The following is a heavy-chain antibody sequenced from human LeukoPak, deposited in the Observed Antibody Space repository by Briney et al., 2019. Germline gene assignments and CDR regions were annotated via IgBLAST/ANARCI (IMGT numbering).Heavy chain of an antibody. V-gene: IGHV4-59*08. CDR1: GGSISSYY. CDR2: IYYSGST. J-gene: IGHJ3*02. Sequence: SETLSLTCTVSGGSISSYYWSWIRQPPGKGLEWIGYIYYSGSTNYNPSLKSRVTISVDTSKNQFSLKLSSVTAADTAVYYCARLDCSGGSCYSLDAFDIWGQGTMVTVSS. D-gene: IGHD2-15*01. CDR3: ARLDCSGGSCYSLDAFDI.